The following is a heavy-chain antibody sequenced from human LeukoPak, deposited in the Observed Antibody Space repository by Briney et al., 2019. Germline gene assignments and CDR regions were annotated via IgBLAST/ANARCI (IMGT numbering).Heavy chain of an antibody. Sequence: GGSLRLSCAASGFTFSDSWMSWVRQAPGKGLEWVANMYQDGSAKGYVDSVKGRFTISRDNARNSLYLQMSSLRPEDTAVYYCATYTHWVAGDVWGQGTTVTVSS. CDR2: MYQDGSAK. V-gene: IGHV3-7*01. D-gene: IGHD3-16*01. J-gene: IGHJ6*02. CDR3: ATYTHWVAGDV. CDR1: GFTFSDSW.